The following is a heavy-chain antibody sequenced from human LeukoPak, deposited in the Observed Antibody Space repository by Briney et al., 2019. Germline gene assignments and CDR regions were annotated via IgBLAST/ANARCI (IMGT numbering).Heavy chain of an antibody. J-gene: IGHJ4*02. Sequence: SGTLSLTCTVSGDSINSLDLWSWVRQPPGKGLEWTGEMYLSGTTHSNPSVKSRVTISIDKSKNQFFLNLSSVTAADTAVYYCAGLVGRYSSGLYYYYFDYWGQGTLVTVSS. CDR2: MYLSGTT. D-gene: IGHD3-22*01. CDR3: AGLVGRYSSGLYYYYFDY. V-gene: IGHV4-4*02. CDR1: GDSINSLDL.